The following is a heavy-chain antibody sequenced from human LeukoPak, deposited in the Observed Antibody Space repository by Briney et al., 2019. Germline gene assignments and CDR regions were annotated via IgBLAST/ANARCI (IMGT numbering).Heavy chain of an antibody. CDR3: ARSPPQDGYNSRWELDN. CDR2: INPNSGGT. V-gene: IGHV1-2*02. Sequence: ASVKASCKLSGYTFTGYYMHWVRQSPGQGLEWMGWINPNSGGTNYAQEFQGRVTMTRDTPIHTAYLERSRLMSDDTAVYFCARSPPQDGYNSRWELDNWGEGTLVTVSS. CDR1: GYTFTGYY. J-gene: IGHJ4*02. D-gene: IGHD6-13*01.